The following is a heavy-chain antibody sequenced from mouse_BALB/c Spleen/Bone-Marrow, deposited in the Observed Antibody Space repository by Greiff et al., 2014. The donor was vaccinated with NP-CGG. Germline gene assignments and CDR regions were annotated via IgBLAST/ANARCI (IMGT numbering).Heavy chain of an antibody. CDR1: GYTFTSFY. Sequence: QVQPQQSGPELVKPGASVRISCKASGYTFTSFYIYWVRQRPGQGLEWIGWIYPGDFNTKYNEKFKGKATLTADKSSSTASMQLSSLTSEDSAVYFCARKSQRAYDSMNYWGQGTSVTVSS. CDR2: IYPGDFNT. V-gene: IGHV1S56*01. CDR3: ARKSQRAYDSMNY. J-gene: IGHJ4*01. D-gene: IGHD2-4*01.